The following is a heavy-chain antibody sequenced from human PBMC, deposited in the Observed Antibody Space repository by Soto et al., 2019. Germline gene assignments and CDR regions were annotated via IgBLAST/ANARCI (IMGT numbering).Heavy chain of an antibody. J-gene: IGHJ6*02. D-gene: IGHD2-21*02. Sequence: QITLKESGPTLVKPTQPLTLTCTFSGFSLSTSGVGVGWIRQPPGKALEWLALIYWDDDKRYSPSLRSRLTTNQATSKIQVVLTRTNMDPVDTATYYCIQSRCGGDCLQSYASHYYYGMDVWGQGTTVTVSS. CDR2: IYWDDDK. CDR3: IQSRCGGDCLQSYASHYYYGMDV. V-gene: IGHV2-5*02. CDR1: GFSLSTSGVG.